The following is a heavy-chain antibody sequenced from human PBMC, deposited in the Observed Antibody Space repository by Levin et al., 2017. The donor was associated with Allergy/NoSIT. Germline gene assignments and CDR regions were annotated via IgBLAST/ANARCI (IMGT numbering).Heavy chain of an antibody. Sequence: GESLKISCKASGYTFTSYGISWVRQAPGQGLEWMGWISAYNGNTNYAQKLQGRVTMTTDTSTSTAYMELRSLRSDDTAVYYCARDSIAVAGTMIYGYWGQGTLVTVSS. CDR2: ISAYNGNT. CDR3: ARDSIAVAGTMIYGY. CDR1: GYTFTSYG. V-gene: IGHV1-18*01. D-gene: IGHD6-19*01. J-gene: IGHJ4*02.